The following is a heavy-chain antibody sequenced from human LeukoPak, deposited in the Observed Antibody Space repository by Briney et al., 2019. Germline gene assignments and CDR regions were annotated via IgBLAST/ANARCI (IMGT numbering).Heavy chain of an antibody. V-gene: IGHV3-21*01. Sequence: PGGSPRLSCAASGFTFSSYSMNWVRQAPGKGLEWVSSISSSSSYIYYADSVKGRFTISRDNAKNSLYLQMNSLRAEDTAVYYCARVRGKSQAGYMDVWGKGTTVTVSS. CDR3: ARVRGKSQAGYMDV. CDR2: ISSSSSYI. CDR1: GFTFSSYS. J-gene: IGHJ6*03.